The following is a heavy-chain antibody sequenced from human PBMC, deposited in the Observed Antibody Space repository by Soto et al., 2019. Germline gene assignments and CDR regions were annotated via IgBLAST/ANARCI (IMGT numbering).Heavy chain of an antibody. CDR2: IYYSGST. Sequence: PSETLSLTCTVSGGSISSYYGSWIRQPPGKGLEWIGYIYYSGSTNYNPSLKSRVTISVDTSKNQFSLKLSSVTAADTAVYYCARDLLDYFDYWGQGTPVTVSS. D-gene: IGHD3-3*01. J-gene: IGHJ4*02. CDR3: ARDLLDYFDY. CDR1: GGSISSYY. V-gene: IGHV4-59*01.